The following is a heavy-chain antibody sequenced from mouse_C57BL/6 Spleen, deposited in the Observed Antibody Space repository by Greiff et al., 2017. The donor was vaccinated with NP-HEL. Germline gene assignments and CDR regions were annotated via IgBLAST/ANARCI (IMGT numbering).Heavy chain of an antibody. V-gene: IGHV1-26*01. CDR3: ASRGNYDFDY. D-gene: IGHD2-1*01. CDR1: GYTFTDYY. Sequence: EVQLQQSGPELVKPGASVKISCKASGYTFTDYYMNWVKQSHGKSLEWIGDINPNNGGTSYNQKFKGKATLTVDKSSRTAYMERRSLTSEGTAVDYSASRGNYDFDYWGQGTTLTISS. CDR2: INPNNGGT. J-gene: IGHJ2*01.